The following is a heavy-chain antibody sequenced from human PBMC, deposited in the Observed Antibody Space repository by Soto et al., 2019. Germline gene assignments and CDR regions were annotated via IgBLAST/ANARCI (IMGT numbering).Heavy chain of an antibody. CDR2: ISWNSGTI. CDR1: GFTFADYP. CDR3: VEDCPTAIFGLVSDGVNI. V-gene: IGHV3-9*01. D-gene: IGHD3-3*01. Sequence: EVQLVESGGDLVQPGRSLRLSCATSGFTFADYPMHWVRQAPGKGLEWVSGISWNSGTIGYADSVKGPFTISRDNAKKALYLRINVLRAEDPALYFCVEDCPTAIFGLVSDGVNIWGRGTMVTVSS. J-gene: IGHJ3*02.